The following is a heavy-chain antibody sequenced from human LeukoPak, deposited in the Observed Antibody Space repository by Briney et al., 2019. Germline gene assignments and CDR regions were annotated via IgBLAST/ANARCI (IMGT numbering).Heavy chain of an antibody. CDR1: GYTFTGYY. Sequence: ASVKVSCKASGYTFTGYYMHWVRQAPGQGLEWMGRINPNSGGTNYAQKFQGRVTITADESTSTAYMELSSLRSEDTAVYYCARMEDYYGSGSSKSHFDYWGQGTLVTVSS. J-gene: IGHJ4*02. D-gene: IGHD3-10*01. CDR2: INPNSGGT. V-gene: IGHV1-2*06. CDR3: ARMEDYYGSGSSKSHFDY.